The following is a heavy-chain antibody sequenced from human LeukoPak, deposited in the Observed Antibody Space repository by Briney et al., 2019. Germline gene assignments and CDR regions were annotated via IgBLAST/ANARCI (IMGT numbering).Heavy chain of an antibody. D-gene: IGHD3-9*01. Sequence: LGGSLRLSCAASGFTFSSYAMSWVRQAPGKGLEWVSAISGSGGSTYYADSVKGRFTISRDNSKNTLYLQMNSLRAEDTAVYYCAKDHLTGYYIGYFDYWGQGTLVTVSS. CDR1: GFTFSSYA. J-gene: IGHJ4*02. CDR2: ISGSGGST. CDR3: AKDHLTGYYIGYFDY. V-gene: IGHV3-23*01.